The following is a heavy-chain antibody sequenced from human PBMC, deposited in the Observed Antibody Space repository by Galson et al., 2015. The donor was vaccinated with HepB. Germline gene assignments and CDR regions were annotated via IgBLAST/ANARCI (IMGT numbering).Heavy chain of an antibody. Sequence: SLRLSCAASGFTFSNYAMSWVRQAPGKGLEWVSSTSGSGGSTYYASSVKGRFTISRDNSKNTVYLQMNSLRAEDTAVYYCAKLRGILTGYQDYWGQGTLVTVSS. CDR2: TSGSGGST. J-gene: IGHJ4*02. D-gene: IGHD3-9*01. CDR1: GFTFSNYA. CDR3: AKLRGILTGYQDY. V-gene: IGHV3-23*01.